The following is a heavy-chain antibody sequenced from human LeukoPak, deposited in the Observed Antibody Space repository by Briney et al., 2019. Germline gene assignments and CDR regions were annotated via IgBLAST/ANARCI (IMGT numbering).Heavy chain of an antibody. CDR1: GFTFTSSA. D-gene: IGHD6-19*01. Sequence: TSVKVSCKASGFTFTSSAVQWVRQARGQRLEWIGWIVVGSGNTNYAQKFQERVTITRDMSTSTAYMEPSSLRSEDTAVYYCAADRSGWFYFDYWGQGTLVTVSS. V-gene: IGHV1-58*01. CDR2: IVVGSGNT. J-gene: IGHJ4*02. CDR3: AADRSGWFYFDY.